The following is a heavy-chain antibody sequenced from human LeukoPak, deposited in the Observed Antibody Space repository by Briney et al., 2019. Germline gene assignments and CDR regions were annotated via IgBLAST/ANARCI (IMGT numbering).Heavy chain of an antibody. Sequence: SQTLSLTCTVSGGSISSGDYYWSWIRQPPGKGLEWIGYIYYSGSTYYNPSLKSRVTIPVDTSKNQFSLKLSSVTAADTAVYYCAREVAGYYDSSGYSDIWGQGTMVTVSS. D-gene: IGHD3-22*01. CDR3: AREVAGYYDSSGYSDI. V-gene: IGHV4-30-4*08. CDR2: IYYSGST. CDR1: GGSISSGDYY. J-gene: IGHJ3*02.